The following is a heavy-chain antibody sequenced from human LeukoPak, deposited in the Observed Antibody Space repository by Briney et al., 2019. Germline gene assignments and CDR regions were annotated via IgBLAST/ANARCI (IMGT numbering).Heavy chain of an antibody. CDR1: GGSISSGVYY. CDR3: ARWFVGSSWYYFDY. Sequence: SQTLSLTCTVSGGSISSGVYYWSWIRQHPGKGLEWIGYIYYSGSTYYNPSLKSRVTISVDTSKNQFSLKLSSVTAADTAVYYCARWFVGSSWYYFDYWGQGTLVTVSS. D-gene: IGHD6-13*01. J-gene: IGHJ4*02. V-gene: IGHV4-31*03. CDR2: IYYSGST.